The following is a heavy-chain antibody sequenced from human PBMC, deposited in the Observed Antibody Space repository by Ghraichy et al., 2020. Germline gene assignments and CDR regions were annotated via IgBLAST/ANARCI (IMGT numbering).Heavy chain of an antibody. V-gene: IGHV3-72*01. D-gene: IGHD3-22*01. CDR2: TRNKANSYTT. Sequence: GGSLRLSCAASGFTFSDRYMDWVRQAPEKGLEWVGRTRNKANSYTTEYAASVKGRFTISRDESKNSVYLQMNSLKTEDTAVYYCAVLIRDSSGYYYVVYWGQGTLVTVSS. CDR1: GFTFSDRY. CDR3: AVLIRDSSGYYYVVY. J-gene: IGHJ4*02.